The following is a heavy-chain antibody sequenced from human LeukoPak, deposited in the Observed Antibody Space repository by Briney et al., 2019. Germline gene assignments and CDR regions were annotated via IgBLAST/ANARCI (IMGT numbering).Heavy chain of an antibody. J-gene: IGHJ4*02. V-gene: IGHV3-30*02. Sequence: GGSLRLSCAASGFTFSSYGMHWVRQAPGKGLEWVAFIHYDGNNKYYADSVKGRFTISRDNSKNTLYLQMNSLRAEDTAVYYCAKRVTKGTGTTTGTLDYWGQGTLVTVSS. CDR1: GFTFSSYG. CDR3: AKRVTKGTGTTTGTLDY. D-gene: IGHD1-7*01. CDR2: IHYDGNNK.